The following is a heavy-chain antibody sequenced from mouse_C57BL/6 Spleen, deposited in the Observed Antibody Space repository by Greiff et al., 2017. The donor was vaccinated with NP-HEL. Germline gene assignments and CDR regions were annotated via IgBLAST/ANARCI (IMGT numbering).Heavy chain of an antibody. D-gene: IGHD1-1*01. V-gene: IGHV1-50*01. CDR1: GYTFTSSW. J-gene: IGHJ2*01. CDR3: ARSITTVVALYYFDY. CDR2: IDPSDSYT. Sequence: QVQLQQPGAELVKPGASVKLSCKASGYTFTSSWMQWVKQRPGQGLEWIGEIDPSDSYTNYNQKFKGQATLTVDTSSSTAYMQLSSLTSEDAAVYYCARSITTVVALYYFDYWGQGTTLTVSS.